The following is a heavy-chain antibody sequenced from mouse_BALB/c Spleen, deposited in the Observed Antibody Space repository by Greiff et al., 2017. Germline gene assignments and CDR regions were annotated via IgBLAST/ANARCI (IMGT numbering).Heavy chain of an antibody. CDR3: TRGAYYRYAMDY. V-gene: IGHV1S81*02. CDR1: GYTFTSYY. J-gene: IGHJ4*01. Sequence: VQLVESGAELVKPGASVKLSCKASGYTFTSYYMYWVKQRPGQGLEWIGEINPSNGGTNFNEKFKSKATLTVDKSSSTAYMQLSSLTSEDSAVYYCTRGAYYRYAMDYWGQGTSVTVSS. D-gene: IGHD2-14*01. CDR2: INPSNGGT.